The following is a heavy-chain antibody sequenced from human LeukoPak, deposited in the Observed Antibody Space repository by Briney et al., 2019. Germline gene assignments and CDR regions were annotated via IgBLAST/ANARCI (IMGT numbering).Heavy chain of an antibody. J-gene: IGHJ6*02. D-gene: IGHD2-15*01. CDR1: GFTFTSSA. Sequence: GTSVKVSCKASGFTFTSSAVQWVRQARGQRLEWIGWIVVGSGNTNYAQKFQERVTITRDMSTSTAYMELNSLRAEDTAVYYCARDPPGYCSGGSCYSEGAIYYYYGMDVWGQGTTVTVSS. V-gene: IGHV1-58*01. CDR2: IVVGSGNT. CDR3: ARDPPGYCSGGSCYSEGAIYYYYGMDV.